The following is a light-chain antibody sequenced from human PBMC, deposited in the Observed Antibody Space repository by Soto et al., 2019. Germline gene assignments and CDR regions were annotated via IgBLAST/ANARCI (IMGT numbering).Light chain of an antibody. Sequence: EIVLTQSPATLSLSPGERATLSCRASQSGNSYLAWYQQKPGQAPRLLTDDATSRATGIPATFSGSGSGTDYSRTIGSLEPEDFAVYYWQQRSKWPVTFGGGTKVEIK. CDR2: DAT. CDR1: QSGNSY. J-gene: IGKJ4*01. V-gene: IGKV3-11*01. CDR3: QQRSKWPVT.